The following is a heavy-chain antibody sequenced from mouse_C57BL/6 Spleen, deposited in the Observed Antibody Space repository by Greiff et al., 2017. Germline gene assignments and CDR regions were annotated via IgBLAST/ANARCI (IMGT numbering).Heavy chain of an antibody. Sequence: EVQLVESGGGLVQPKGSLKLSCAASGFSFNTYAMNWVRQAPGKGLEWVARIRSKSNNYATYYADSVKDRFTISRDDSESMLYLQMNNLKTDDTAMYYCVRQGGSSSLYFDVWGTGTTVTVSS. CDR3: VRQGGSSSLYFDV. CDR1: GFSFNTYA. J-gene: IGHJ1*03. D-gene: IGHD1-1*01. CDR2: IRSKSNNYAT. V-gene: IGHV10-1*01.